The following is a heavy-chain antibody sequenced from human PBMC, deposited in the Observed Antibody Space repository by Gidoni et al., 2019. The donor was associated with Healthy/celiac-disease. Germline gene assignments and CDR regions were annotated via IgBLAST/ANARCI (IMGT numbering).Heavy chain of an antibody. CDR2: IYDRGST. Sequence: QVQLQESGPGLVKPSETLSLTCTVSGGPISSYSWSWIRQPPGKGLEWIGYIYDRGSTNYNPSLKSRVTISVDTSKNQFSLKLSSVPAADTAVYYCARSRGVITMIERENWFDPWGQGTLVTVSS. J-gene: IGHJ5*02. CDR1: GGPISSYS. V-gene: IGHV4-59*08. D-gene: IGHD3-22*01. CDR3: ARSRGVITMIERENWFDP.